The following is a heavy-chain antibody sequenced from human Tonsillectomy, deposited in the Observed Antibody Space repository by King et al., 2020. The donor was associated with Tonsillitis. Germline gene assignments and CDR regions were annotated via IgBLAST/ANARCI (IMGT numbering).Heavy chain of an antibody. Sequence: QLQESGPGLVKPSQTLSLTCAVSGGSISSGGYSWSWIRQPPGKGLEWIGYIYYSGSTYYNPSLKSRVTISVDTSKNQFSLKLSSVTAADTAVYYCARGNLYCGSGSYYNHFEFDYWGQGTLVTVSS. D-gene: IGHD3-10*01. CDR3: ARGNLYCGSGSYYNHFEFDY. CDR1: GGSISSGGYS. CDR2: IYYSGST. V-gene: IGHV4-30-4*07. J-gene: IGHJ4*02.